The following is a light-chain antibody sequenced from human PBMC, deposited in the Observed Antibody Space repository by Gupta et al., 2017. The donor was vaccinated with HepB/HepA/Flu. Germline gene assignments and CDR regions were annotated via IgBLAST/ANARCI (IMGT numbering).Light chain of an antibody. V-gene: IGLV2-14*03. J-gene: IGLJ2*01. Sequence: QSALTQPASVSGSPGQSITISCTGTSGDIGGYGYVSWYQQHPGKVPKLIIFDVGDRPSGVSHRFSGSKSGNTASLTISGLRAEDEADYYCSSCTSTYTVIFGGGTKVTVL. CDR3: SSCTSTYTVI. CDR2: DVG. CDR1: SGDIGGYGY.